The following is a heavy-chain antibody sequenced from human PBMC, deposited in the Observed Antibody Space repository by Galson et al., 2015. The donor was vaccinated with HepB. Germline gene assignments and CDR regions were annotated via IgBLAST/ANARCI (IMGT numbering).Heavy chain of an antibody. Sequence: SLRLSCAASGFTFSNAWMSWVRQAPGKGLEWVGRIKSKADGGTAYYAAPVKGRFTISGDESKNTLYLQMSTLKIEDTAVYYCSRSVAPGTTGHFDYWGQGTLVTVSA. J-gene: IGHJ4*02. D-gene: IGHD4-17*01. CDR1: GFTFSNAW. CDR2: IKSKADGGTA. V-gene: IGHV3-15*01. CDR3: SRSVAPGTTGHFDY.